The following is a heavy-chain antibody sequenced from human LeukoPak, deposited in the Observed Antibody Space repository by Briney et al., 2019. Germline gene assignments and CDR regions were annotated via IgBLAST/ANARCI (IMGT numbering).Heavy chain of an antibody. CDR1: GFTFSSYN. D-gene: IGHD3-16*01. Sequence: PGGSLRLSCVASGFTFSSYNMHWVRQAPGKGLEWVAVISDDETNKFYADSVKGRFTISRDNSKNTLYLQMNSLRAEDTAVYYCAKAGGVTTLYYYYMDVWGKGTTVTVSS. CDR3: AKAGGVTTLYYYYMDV. CDR2: ISDDETNK. V-gene: IGHV3-30-3*01. J-gene: IGHJ6*03.